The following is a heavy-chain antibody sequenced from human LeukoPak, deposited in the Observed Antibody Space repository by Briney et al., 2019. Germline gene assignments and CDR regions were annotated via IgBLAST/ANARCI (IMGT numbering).Heavy chain of an antibody. Sequence: GGSLRLSCAASGFTFSSYSMNWVRQAPGKGLEWVSSISSSSSYIYYADSVKGRFTISRDNAKNSLYLQMNSLRAEDTAVYYCARDPYYYDSSGYYGYLWGKGTTVTVSS. CDR2: ISSSSSYI. D-gene: IGHD3-22*01. V-gene: IGHV3-21*01. CDR3: ARDPYYYDSSGYYGYL. CDR1: GFTFSSYS. J-gene: IGHJ6*04.